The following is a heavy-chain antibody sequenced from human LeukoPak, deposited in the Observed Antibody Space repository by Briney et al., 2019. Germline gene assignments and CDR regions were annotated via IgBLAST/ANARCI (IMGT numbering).Heavy chain of an antibody. D-gene: IGHD1-1*01. CDR3: ARDSTTARAFDI. Sequence: ASVKVSCKASGYTFTGYYMHWVRQAPGQGLDWMGWINPNSGGTNYAQKFQGRVTMTRDTSISTAYMELSRLRSDDTAVYYCARDSTTARAFDIWGQGTMVTVSS. J-gene: IGHJ3*02. CDR1: GYTFTGYY. V-gene: IGHV1-2*02. CDR2: INPNSGGT.